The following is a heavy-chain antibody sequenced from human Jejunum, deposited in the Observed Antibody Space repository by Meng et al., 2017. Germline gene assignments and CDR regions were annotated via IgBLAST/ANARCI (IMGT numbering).Heavy chain of an antibody. D-gene: IGHD2-2*01. Sequence: GESLKISCAGSGFTFSDFYMSWIRQAPGKGLEWVSYISGSASPIYYADSVKGRFTISRDNANNSLYLQMNSLRAEDTAVYYCARDYCTSTSCYEGYWGQGTLVTVSS. J-gene: IGHJ4*02. CDR1: GFTFSDFY. CDR3: ARDYCTSTSCYEGY. CDR2: ISGSASPI. V-gene: IGHV3-11*01.